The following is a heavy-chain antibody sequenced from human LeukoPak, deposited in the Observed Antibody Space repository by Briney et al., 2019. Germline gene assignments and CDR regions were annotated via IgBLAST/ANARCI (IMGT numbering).Heavy chain of an antibody. CDR3: ARQFYDRTLDY. Sequence: SETLSLTCTVSGGSISSSSYYWGWIRQPPGKGLEWIGSIYYSGSAYYNPSLKSRVTISVDTSKNQFSLKLNSVTAADTAVYYCARQFYDRTLDYWGQGTLVTVSS. CDR1: GGSISSSSYY. D-gene: IGHD3-22*01. J-gene: IGHJ4*02. V-gene: IGHV4-39*01. CDR2: IYYSGSA.